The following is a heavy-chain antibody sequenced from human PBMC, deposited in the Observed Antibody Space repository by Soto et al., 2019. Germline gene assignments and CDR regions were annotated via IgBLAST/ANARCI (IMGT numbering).Heavy chain of an antibody. D-gene: IGHD6-13*01. CDR1: GYTFTMYD. V-gene: IGHV1-8*01. CDR3: ARVRSEQQLYHYYGMDV. Sequence: SVKVSCKASGYTFTMYDINGVRQSGLRGLEGMGWMNPNSGNTGYAQKFQGRVTMTRNTSISTAYMELSSLRSEDTAVYYCARVRSEQQLYHYYGMDVWGQGTTVTVSS. CDR2: MNPNSGNT. J-gene: IGHJ6*02.